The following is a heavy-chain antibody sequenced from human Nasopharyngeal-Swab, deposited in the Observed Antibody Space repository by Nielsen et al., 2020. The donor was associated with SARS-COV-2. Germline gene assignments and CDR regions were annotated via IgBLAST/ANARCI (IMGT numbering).Heavy chain of an antibody. CDR1: GFTCSSYT. V-gene: IGHV3-21*06. CDR2: ISPTSDYI. D-gene: IGHD4-17*01. Sequence: GGSLKISCAASGFTCSSYTMNWVRQAPGKGLEWVSSISPTSDYIYYAESVKGRFTISRDNAKNSLFLQMNSLRAEETAIYYCVRGSYGHYDSWGQGALITVSS. J-gene: IGHJ5*01. CDR3: VRGSYGHYDS.